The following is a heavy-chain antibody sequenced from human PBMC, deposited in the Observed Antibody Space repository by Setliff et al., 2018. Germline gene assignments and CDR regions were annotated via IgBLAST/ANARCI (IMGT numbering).Heavy chain of an antibody. D-gene: IGHD3-22*01. CDR1: GFALSNARMG. V-gene: IGHV2-26*01. Sequence: SGPTLVNPTETLTPTCTVSGFALSNARMGVSWIRQPPGKALEWLAHIFSNDEKLYSTSLESRLTISKDTSKSQVVLIMTNMDPVDTATYYCARMVRMGYYYDSSGYLFNYWGQGTLVTVSS. CDR3: ARMVRMGYYYDSSGYLFNY. CDR2: IFSNDEK. J-gene: IGHJ4*02.